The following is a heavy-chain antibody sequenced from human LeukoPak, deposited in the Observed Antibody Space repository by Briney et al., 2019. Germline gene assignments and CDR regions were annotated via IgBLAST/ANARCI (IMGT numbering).Heavy chain of an antibody. V-gene: IGHV4-30-2*01. Sequence: SQTPSLTCTVSGGSISSGGYSWSWIRQPPGKGLEWIAYIYHSGNTYYNPSLKSRVTISVDTSKSQFSLRLTSVSAADTAVYYCARGYGDYDNSFDPWGQGTLVTVSS. CDR2: IYHSGNT. D-gene: IGHD4-17*01. CDR3: ARGYGDYDNSFDP. CDR1: GGSISSGGYS. J-gene: IGHJ5*02.